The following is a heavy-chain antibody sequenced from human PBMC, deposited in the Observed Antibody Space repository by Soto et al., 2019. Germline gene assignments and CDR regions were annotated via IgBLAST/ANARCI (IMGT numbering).Heavy chain of an antibody. J-gene: IGHJ4*02. Sequence: PGGSLRLSCAASGFTFSSYAMSWVRQAPGKGLEWVSAISGSGGSTYYADSVKGRFTISRDNSKNTLYLQMSSLRAEDTAVYYCVKPDRLTTWIQLWSTTYFDYWGQGTLVTVSS. CDR3: VKPDRLTTWIQLWSTTYFDY. CDR2: ISGSGGST. V-gene: IGHV3-23*01. D-gene: IGHD5-18*01. CDR1: GFTFSSYA.